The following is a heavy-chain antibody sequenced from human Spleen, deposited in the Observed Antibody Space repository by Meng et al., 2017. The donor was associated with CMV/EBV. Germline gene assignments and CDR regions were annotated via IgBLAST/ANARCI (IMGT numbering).Heavy chain of an antibody. J-gene: IGHJ4*02. CDR1: GFSLTSLGLV. V-gene: IGHV2-5*02. CDR2: IYWDDDN. CDR3: AQKRDAYNR. D-gene: IGHD5-24*01. Sequence: TLPSSGPPLVHPPPPLPLPSPFSGFSLTSLGLVVAWLRQPPGTALALLALIYWDDDNRYSPSLKSRLTITKDTSRNQVVLTMTNMGPVDTATYCCAQKRDAYNRWGQGTLVTASS.